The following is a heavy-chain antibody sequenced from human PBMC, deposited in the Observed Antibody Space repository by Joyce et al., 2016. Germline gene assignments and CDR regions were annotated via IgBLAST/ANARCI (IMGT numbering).Heavy chain of an antibody. D-gene: IGHD6-6*01. Sequence: EVQLLESGGGLVQPAGSLRLSCAASGFTFSSYAMSWVRQAPGKGVEWGSVISGSGGSIYDADSVKGRFTFSRDNSKNTLYLQMNSLRAEDTAVYYCAKVAEGSAVYFYYMDVWGKGTTVTVSS. CDR1: GFTFSSYA. CDR2: ISGSGGSI. CDR3: AKVAEGSAVYFYYMDV. V-gene: IGHV3-23*01. J-gene: IGHJ6*03.